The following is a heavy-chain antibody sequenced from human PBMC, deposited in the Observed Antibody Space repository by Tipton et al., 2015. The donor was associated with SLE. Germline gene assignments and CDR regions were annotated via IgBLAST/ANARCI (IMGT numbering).Heavy chain of an antibody. CDR1: GGSISSYY. J-gene: IGHJ4*02. Sequence: TLSLTCTVSGGSISSYYWSWIRQPPGKGLEWIGYIYYSGSTNYNPSLESRVTMSLDTSRNQVFLKLSSVTAADTATYYCARHDYDDNGYYLHYFDNWGQGILVTVSS. V-gene: IGHV4-59*08. CDR2: IYYSGST. D-gene: IGHD3-22*01. CDR3: ARHDYDDNGYYLHYFDN.